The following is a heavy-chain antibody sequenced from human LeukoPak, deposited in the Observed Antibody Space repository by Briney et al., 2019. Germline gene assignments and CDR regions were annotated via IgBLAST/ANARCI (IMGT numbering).Heavy chain of an antibody. J-gene: IGHJ4*02. V-gene: IGHV3-66*02. CDR1: GFTVRSKY. CDR3: ARGDPNDY. CDR2: IYSGGST. Sequence: GGSLRHSRSASGFTVRSKYMGRGGQGPGKGLEWVSVIYSGGSTYYADSVKGRFTISRDNSKNTLYLQMNSLRAEDTAVYYCARGDPNDYWGQGTQVTVSS.